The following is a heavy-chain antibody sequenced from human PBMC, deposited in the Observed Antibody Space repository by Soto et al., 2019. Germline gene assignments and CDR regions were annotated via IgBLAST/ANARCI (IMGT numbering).Heavy chain of an antibody. V-gene: IGHV3-74*01. J-gene: IGHJ6*02. D-gene: IGHD2-2*01. CDR2: INSDGSST. CDR3: ARDVRYCSSTSCYDYYYYGMDV. CDR1: GFTFSSYW. Sequence: GGSLRLSCAASGFTFSSYWMHWVRQAPGKGLVWVSRINSDGSSTSYADSVKGRFTISRDNAKNTLYLQMNSLRAEDTAVYYCARDVRYCSSTSCYDYYYYGMDVWGQGTTVTVSS.